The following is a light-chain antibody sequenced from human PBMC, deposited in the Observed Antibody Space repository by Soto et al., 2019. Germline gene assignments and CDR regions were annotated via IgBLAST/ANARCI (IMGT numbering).Light chain of an antibody. CDR2: GAT. CDR3: QQYRSWPRT. V-gene: IGKV3-15*01. J-gene: IGKJ1*01. CDR1: QNVLSD. Sequence: EILLTQSPATLSVSPGETATLSCRASQNVLSDLAWYQQKPGQAPRLLVYGATTRATDAPAKFRGSGSGTEFSLTISSLQSEDFATYYCQQYRSWPRTFGQWSKVEI.